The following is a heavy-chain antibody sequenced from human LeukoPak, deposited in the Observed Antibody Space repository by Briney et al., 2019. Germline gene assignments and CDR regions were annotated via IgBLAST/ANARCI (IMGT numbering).Heavy chain of an antibody. J-gene: IGHJ5*02. V-gene: IGHV4-39*07. CDR2: IYYSGST. D-gene: IGHD2-15*01. CDR3: ATGSPSGFDP. CDR1: GGSISSSSYY. Sequence: SETLSLTCTVSGGSISSSSYYWGWIRQPPGKGLEWIGSIYYSGSTYYNPSLKSRVTISVDTSKIQFSLKLSSVTAADTAVYYCATGSPSGFDPWGQGTLVTVSS.